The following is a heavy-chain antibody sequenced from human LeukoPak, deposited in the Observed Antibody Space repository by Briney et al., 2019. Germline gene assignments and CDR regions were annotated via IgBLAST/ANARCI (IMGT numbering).Heavy chain of an antibody. CDR1: GGSISSGGYS. CDR2: IYHSGST. CDR3: ARGRGYSGYDPPSSYYFDY. V-gene: IGHV4-30-2*01. D-gene: IGHD5-12*01. J-gene: IGHJ4*02. Sequence: PSETLSLTCAVSGGSISSGGYSWSWIRQPPGKGLEWIGYIYHSGSTYYNPSLKSRVTISVDRSKNQFSLKLSSVTAADTAVYYCARGRGYSGYDPPSSYYFDYWGQGTLVTVSS.